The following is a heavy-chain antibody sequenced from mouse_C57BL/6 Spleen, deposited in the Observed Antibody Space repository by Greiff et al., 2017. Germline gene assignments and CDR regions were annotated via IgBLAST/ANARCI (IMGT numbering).Heavy chain of an antibody. Sequence: EVQLQQSGAELVRPGASVKLSCTASGFNIKDDYMHWVKQRPEQGLEWIGWIDPENGDTEYASKFQGKATITADTSSNAAYLQLSSLTSDDTAVYYCTGAAQAPIAYWGQGTLVTVSA. D-gene: IGHD3-2*02. V-gene: IGHV14-4*01. CDR3: TGAAQAPIAY. CDR1: GFNIKDDY. J-gene: IGHJ3*01. CDR2: IDPENGDT.